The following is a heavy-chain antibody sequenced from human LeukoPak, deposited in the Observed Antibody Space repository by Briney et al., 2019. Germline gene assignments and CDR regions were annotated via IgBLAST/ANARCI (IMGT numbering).Heavy chain of an antibody. CDR2: IGLNGYPL. V-gene: IGHV3-11*04. CDR1: GFSYNIYY. Sequence: KTGGPLRLSCAVSGFSYNIYYMSWLPQAPGKGREGMSYIGLNGYPLDYAGSVKGRFTISRDNAKNSLYLDMNSLRAEDTAVYYWAGRDFSSGSFNYWGQGTLVTVSS. D-gene: IGHD3-22*01. CDR3: AGRDFSSGSFNY. J-gene: IGHJ4*02.